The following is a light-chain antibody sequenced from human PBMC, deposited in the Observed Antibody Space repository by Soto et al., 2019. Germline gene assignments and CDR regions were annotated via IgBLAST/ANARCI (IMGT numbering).Light chain of an antibody. CDR2: SDN. CDR1: GSNMGTNT. CDR3: AAWDGSLNHIL. Sequence: QSALTQPPSASGTPGQRVTISCSGGGSNMGTNTVNWYQHLPGTAPKLLIYSDNQRLSGVPDRFSGAKSGTSASLAITGLQSEDEADYYCAAWDGSLNHILFGGGTKLTVL. V-gene: IGLV1-44*01. J-gene: IGLJ2*01.